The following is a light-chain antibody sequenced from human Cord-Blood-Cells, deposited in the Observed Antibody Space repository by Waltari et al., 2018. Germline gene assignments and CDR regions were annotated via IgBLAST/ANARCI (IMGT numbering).Light chain of an antibody. CDR1: QSISSY. CDR2: AAS. V-gene: IGKV1-39*01. Sequence: DIQMTQSPSSLSASVGDRVTITCRASQSISSYLNWYQQKPGNSPKLLIYAASSLQSGVPSRFSGSGSWTDFTLTISSLQPEDFATYYCQQSYSTLRTFGQGTKVEIK. J-gene: IGKJ1*01. CDR3: QQSYSTLRT.